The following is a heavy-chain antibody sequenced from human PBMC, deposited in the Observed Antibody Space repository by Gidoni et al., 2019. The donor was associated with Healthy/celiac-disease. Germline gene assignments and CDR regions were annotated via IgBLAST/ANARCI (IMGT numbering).Heavy chain of an antibody. V-gene: IGHV3-30*18. CDR3: AKDSTAMVTGVDGMDV. J-gene: IGHJ6*02. CDR1: GFTFSSDG. Sequence: QVQLVESGGGVVQPGRSRRLSCAASGFTFSSDGMHWVRQAPGKGLEWVAVISYDGSNKYYADSVKGRFTISRDNSKNTLYLQMNSLRAEDTAVYYCAKDSTAMVTGVDGMDVWGQGTTVTVSS. CDR2: ISYDGSNK. D-gene: IGHD5-18*01.